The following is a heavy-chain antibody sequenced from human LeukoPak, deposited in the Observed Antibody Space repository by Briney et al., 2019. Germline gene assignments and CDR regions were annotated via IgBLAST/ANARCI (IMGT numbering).Heavy chain of an antibody. CDR3: ARDLGYPTDY. CDR2: ISGSGGST. D-gene: IGHD5-18*01. Sequence: GGSLRLSCAASGFTFSSYGMSWVRQAPGKGLEWVSAISGSGGSTYYADSVKGRFTISRDNSKNTLYLRMNSLRAEDTAVYYCARDLGYPTDYWGQGTLVTVSS. J-gene: IGHJ4*02. V-gene: IGHV3-23*01. CDR1: GFTFSSYG.